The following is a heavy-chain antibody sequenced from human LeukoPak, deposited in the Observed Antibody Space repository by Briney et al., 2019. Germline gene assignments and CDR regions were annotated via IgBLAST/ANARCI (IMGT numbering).Heavy chain of an antibody. CDR3: ARAPDCRGGTCYSQYFDY. CDR1: VYTFTIYG. Sequence: ASVTVSFKAAVYTFTIYGISWVRQAPGQGLEWMGWISGYNGNTHSAQKLQGRVTMTTDTSTSTAYLELRSLRSDDTAVYYCARAPDCRGGTCYSQYFDYWGQGTLVTVSS. V-gene: IGHV1-18*01. CDR2: ISGYNGNT. J-gene: IGHJ4*02. D-gene: IGHD2-15*01.